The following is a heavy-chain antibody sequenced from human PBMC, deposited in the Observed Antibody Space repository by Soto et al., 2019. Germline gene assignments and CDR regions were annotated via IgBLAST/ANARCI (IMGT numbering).Heavy chain of an antibody. CDR3: ARHYLGLDTAMVKQGMDV. J-gene: IGHJ6*02. V-gene: IGHV5-10-1*01. Sequence: PGESLKISCKGSGYSFTSYWISWVRQMPGKGLEWMGRIDPSDSYTNYSPSFQGHVTISADKSISTAYLQWSSLKASDTAMYYCARHYLGLDTAMVKQGMDVWGQGTTVTVSS. CDR2: IDPSDSYT. CDR1: GYSFTSYW. D-gene: IGHD5-18*01.